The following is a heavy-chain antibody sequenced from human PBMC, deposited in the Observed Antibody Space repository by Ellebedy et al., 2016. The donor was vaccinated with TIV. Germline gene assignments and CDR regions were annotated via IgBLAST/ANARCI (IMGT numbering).Heavy chain of an antibody. CDR2: ISGSGGST. V-gene: IGHV3-23*01. J-gene: IGHJ5*01. D-gene: IGHD6-13*01. CDR3: AKGARAVGSRSSWYNWFDP. CDR1: GFTFSSYA. Sequence: PGGSLRLSCAASGFTFSSYAMSWVRQAPGKGLEWVSAISGSGGSTYYADSVKGRFTISRDNSKNTLYLQMNSLRAEDTAVYYCAKGARAVGSRSSWYNWFDPWGQGTTVTVSS.